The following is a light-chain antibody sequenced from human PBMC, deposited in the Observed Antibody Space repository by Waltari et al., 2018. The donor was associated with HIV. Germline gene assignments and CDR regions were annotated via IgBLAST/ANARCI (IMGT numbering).Light chain of an antibody. CDR1: SGSVSTNYY. CDR3: ALYMSSGISV. J-gene: IGLJ3*02. Sequence: QTVVTQEPSFSVSPGGTVTLTCALSSGSVSTNYYPSWYQQTPGQAPRTPIDNTNTRSSGVPDRFSGSVLGNKAALTITGAQADDESDYYCALYMSSGISVFGGGTKLTVL. V-gene: IGLV8-61*01. CDR2: NTN.